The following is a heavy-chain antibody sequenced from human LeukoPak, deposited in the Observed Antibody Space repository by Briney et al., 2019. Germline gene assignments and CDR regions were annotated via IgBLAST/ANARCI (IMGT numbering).Heavy chain of an antibody. J-gene: IGHJ4*02. CDR3: ARPAGYCSSTSCFDY. Sequence: GGSLRLSCAASGFTFTSYWMTWVRQAPGKGLEWVANIKQDGSEEYYVDSVKGRFTISRDNAKNSLYLQMNSPRAEDTAVYYCARPAGYCSSTSCFDYRGQGTLVTVSS. V-gene: IGHV3-7*01. CDR2: IKQDGSEE. CDR1: GFTFTSYW. D-gene: IGHD2-2*01.